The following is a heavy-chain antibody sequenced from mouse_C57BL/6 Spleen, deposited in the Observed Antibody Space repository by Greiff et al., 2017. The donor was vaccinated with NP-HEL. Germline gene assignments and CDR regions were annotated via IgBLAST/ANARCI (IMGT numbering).Heavy chain of an antibody. Sequence: VQLVESGPGLVQPSQSLSITCTVSGFSLTSYGVHWVRQSPGKGLEWLGVIWSGGSTDYNAAFISRLSISKDNSKSQVFFKMNSLQADDTAIYYCARRTWVYYAMDYWGQGTSVTVSS. CDR2: IWSGGST. CDR3: ARRTWVYYAMDY. J-gene: IGHJ4*01. CDR1: GFSLTSYG. V-gene: IGHV2-2*01.